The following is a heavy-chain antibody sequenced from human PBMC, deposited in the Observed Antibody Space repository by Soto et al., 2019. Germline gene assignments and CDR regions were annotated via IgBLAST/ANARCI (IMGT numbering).Heavy chain of an antibody. J-gene: IGHJ4*02. D-gene: IGHD3-3*01. CDR3: ARHVLRFLEWLTNFDY. V-gene: IGHV4-39*01. CDR2: IYYSGST. Sequence: QLQLQESGPGLVKPSETLSLTCTVSGGSISSSSYYWGWIRQPPGKGLEWIGRIYYSGSTYYNPSLKSRVTISVDTSKNQFSLKLSSVTAADTAVYYCARHVLRFLEWLTNFDYWGQGTLVTVSS. CDR1: GGSISSSSYY.